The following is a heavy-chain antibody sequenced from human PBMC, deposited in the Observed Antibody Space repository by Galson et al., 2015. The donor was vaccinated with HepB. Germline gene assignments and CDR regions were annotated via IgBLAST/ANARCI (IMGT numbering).Heavy chain of an antibody. Sequence: SVKVSCKASGGTFSSYAISWVRQAPGQGLEWMGGIIPIFGTANYAQKFQGRVAITADESTSTVYMELSSLRSEDTAVYYCARDLGARRSGSYFCGTDVWRQGTMVTVSS. CDR3: ARDLGARRSGSYFCGTDV. CDR1: GGTFSSYA. V-gene: IGHV1-69*13. J-gene: IGHJ6*02. CDR2: IIPIFGTA.